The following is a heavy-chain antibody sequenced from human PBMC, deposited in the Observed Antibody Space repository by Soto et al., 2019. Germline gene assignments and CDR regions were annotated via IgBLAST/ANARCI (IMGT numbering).Heavy chain of an antibody. V-gene: IGHV3-15*01. CDR2: IKSTNDGGTA. CDR3: TTGSSGAEDY. D-gene: IGHD6-19*01. CDR1: GFIFNIHW. J-gene: IGHJ4*02. Sequence: EVQLVESGGGLVKPGGSLRLSCAASGFIFNIHWMTWVRQAPGEGREWIGRIKSTNDGGTADYAVTVKGRFTISRDDSKNTLYLQMNTLKTEDTAIYYCTTGSSGAEDYWGQGTPVTVSS.